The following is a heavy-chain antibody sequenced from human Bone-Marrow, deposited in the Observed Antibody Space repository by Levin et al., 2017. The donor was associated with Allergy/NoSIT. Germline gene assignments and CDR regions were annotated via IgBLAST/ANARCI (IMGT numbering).Heavy chain of an antibody. CDR1: GFSFWHYT. D-gene: IGHD3-22*01. Sequence: GESLKISCAASGFSFWHYTMNWVRQAPGKGPEWVSCISSSGDSTYYADSVKGRFTISRDNAKNSLYLQLNRLRDEDTALYYCARDPARGYYDSSGYSGDHWGQGTLVTVSS. J-gene: IGHJ4*02. CDR3: ARDPARGYYDSSGYSGDH. V-gene: IGHV3-48*02. CDR2: ISSSGDST.